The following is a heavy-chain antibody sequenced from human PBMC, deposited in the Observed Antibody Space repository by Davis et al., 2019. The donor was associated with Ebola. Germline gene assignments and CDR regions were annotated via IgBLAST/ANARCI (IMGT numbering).Heavy chain of an antibody. V-gene: IGHV4-59*12. CDR1: GDSISNYY. D-gene: IGHD2-2*01. CDR2: IYYRGNT. CDR3: ARGPGRILVPAAIRYYYYGMDV. Sequence: MPSETLSLTCSVSGDSISNYYWSWIRQPPGKGPEWIGYIYYRGNTKYNPSLKSLITISVDTSKNQFSLKLSSVTAADTAVYYCARGPGRILVPAAIRYYYYGMDVWGQGTTVTVSS. J-gene: IGHJ6*02.